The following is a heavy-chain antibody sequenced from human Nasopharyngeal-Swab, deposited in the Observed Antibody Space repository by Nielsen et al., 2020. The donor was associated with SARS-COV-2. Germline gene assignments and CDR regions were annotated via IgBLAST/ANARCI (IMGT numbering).Heavy chain of an antibody. CDR3: ARGWSGYYTAFWFDP. V-gene: IGHV3-7*01. Sequence: WIRQPPGKGLEWVANIKQDGSEKYYVDSVKGRFTISRDNAKNSLYLQMNSLRADDTAVYYCARGWSGYYTAFWFDPWGQGTLVTVSS. D-gene: IGHD3-3*01. J-gene: IGHJ5*02. CDR2: IKQDGSEK.